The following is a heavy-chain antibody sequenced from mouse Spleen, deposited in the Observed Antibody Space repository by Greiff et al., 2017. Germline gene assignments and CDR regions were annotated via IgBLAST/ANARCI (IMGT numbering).Heavy chain of an antibody. V-gene: IGHV3-2*02. CDR1: GYSITSDYA. Sequence: EVKLVESGPGLVKPSQSLSLTCTVTGYSITSDYAWNWIRQFPGNKLEWMGYISYSGSTSYNPSLKSRISITRDTSKNQFFLQLNSVTTEDTATYYCARGTVFGYFDVWGAGTTVTVSS. CDR2: ISYSGST. D-gene: IGHD3-3*01. CDR3: ARGTVFGYFDV. J-gene: IGHJ1*01.